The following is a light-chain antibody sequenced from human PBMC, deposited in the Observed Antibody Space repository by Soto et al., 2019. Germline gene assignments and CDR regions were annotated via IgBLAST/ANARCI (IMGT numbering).Light chain of an antibody. CDR2: GAS. CDR3: LQYYTFPRF. J-gene: IGKJ3*01. V-gene: IGKV1-8*01. CDR1: QGINSF. Sequence: AIRMTQSPSSLSASPGDSVTITCRAAQGINSFLAWFQQKPGKPPNLLIYGASYLKSGVPSRFSGSGSGTDFTLTISNLQSEDFATYSCLQYYTFPRFFGPGTTVDIK.